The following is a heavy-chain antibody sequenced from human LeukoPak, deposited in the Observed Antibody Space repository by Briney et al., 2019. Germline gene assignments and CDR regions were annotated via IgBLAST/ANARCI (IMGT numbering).Heavy chain of an antibody. D-gene: IGHD2-2*01. CDR1: GYIFHNYG. V-gene: IGHV1-2*02. CDR3: ARECEDIVVVPAANWFDP. CDR2: INPNSGGT. Sequence: GASVKVSCKASGYIFHNYGLTWVRQAPGQVLEWMGWINPNSGGTNYAQKFQGRVTMTRDTSISTAYMELSRLRSDDTAVYYCARECEDIVVVPAANWFDPWGQGTLVTVSS. J-gene: IGHJ5*02.